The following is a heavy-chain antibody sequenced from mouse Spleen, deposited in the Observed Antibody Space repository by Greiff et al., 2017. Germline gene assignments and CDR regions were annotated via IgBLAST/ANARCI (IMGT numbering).Heavy chain of an antibody. CDR3: ARGGYYGAMDY. J-gene: IGHJ4*01. D-gene: IGHD1-1*01. CDR2: ISYSGST. CDR1: GYSITSGYD. Sequence: EVKLMESGPGMVKPSQSLSLTCTVTGYSITSGYDWHWIRHFPGNKLEWMGYISYSGSTNYNPSLKSRISITHDTSKNHFFLKLNSVTTEDTATYYCARGGYYGAMDYWGQGTSDTVSS. V-gene: IGHV3-1*01.